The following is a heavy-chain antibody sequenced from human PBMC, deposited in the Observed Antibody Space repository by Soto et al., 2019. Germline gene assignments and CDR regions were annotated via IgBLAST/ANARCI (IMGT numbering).Heavy chain of an antibody. CDR2: IYHSGST. J-gene: IGHJ6*02. Sequence: SETLSLTCAVSGGSISSSNWWSWVRQPPGKGLEWIGEIYHSGSTNYNPSLKSRVTISVDKSKNQFSLKLSSVTAADTAVYYCARDREVYGSGKRYGMDVWGQGTTVTVSS. D-gene: IGHD3-10*01. CDR3: ARDREVYGSGKRYGMDV. CDR1: GGSISSSNW. V-gene: IGHV4-4*02.